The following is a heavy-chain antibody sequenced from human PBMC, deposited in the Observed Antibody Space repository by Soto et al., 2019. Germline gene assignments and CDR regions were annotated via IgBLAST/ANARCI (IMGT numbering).Heavy chain of an antibody. V-gene: IGHV3-30*03. J-gene: IGHJ5*02. Sequence: PGGSLRLSCAASGFTFIDYAISWVRQAPGKGLEWVAVISYDGSNKYYADSVKGRFTISRDNAKNTLYLQMNSLRAEDTAVYYCAREWGFVPNWFDPWGQGTLVTVSS. D-gene: IGHD7-27*01. CDR2: ISYDGSNK. CDR1: GFTFIDYA. CDR3: AREWGFVPNWFDP.